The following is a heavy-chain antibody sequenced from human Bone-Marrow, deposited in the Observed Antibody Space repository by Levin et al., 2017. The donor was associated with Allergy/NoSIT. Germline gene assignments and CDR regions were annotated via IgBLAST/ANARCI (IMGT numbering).Heavy chain of an antibody. J-gene: IGHJ4*02. D-gene: IGHD2-2*01. CDR2: IKSKTDGVTT. Sequence: KSGGSLRLSCAASGFTFDNAWMTWVRQAPGKGLEWVGRIKSKTDGVTTDYAAPVRGRFTISRDDSKNTVYLQMNSLKTEDTATYYCTTDLGVPPGPFDYWGQGTLVIVSS. CDR1: GFTFDNAW. V-gene: IGHV3-15*01. CDR3: TTDLGVPPGPFDY.